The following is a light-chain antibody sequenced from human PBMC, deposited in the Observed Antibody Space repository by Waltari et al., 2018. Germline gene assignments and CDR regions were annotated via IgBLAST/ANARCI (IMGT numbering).Light chain of an antibody. J-gene: IGKJ1*01. V-gene: IGKV1-27*01. CDR2: GAS. CDR1: QAITNY. Sequence: DIQMTQSPSSLSASVGDRVTISCRASQAITNYLAWYQQIPGKAPKLLIYGASTLQSGVPSRFSGTGIGTDFTLTISNLQPEDVAVYDCQHYETAPWTCGQGTRVEVK. CDR3: QHYETAPWT.